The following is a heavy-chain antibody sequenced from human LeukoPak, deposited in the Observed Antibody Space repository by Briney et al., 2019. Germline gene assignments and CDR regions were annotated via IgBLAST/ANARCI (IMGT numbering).Heavy chain of an antibody. D-gene: IGHD3-10*01. V-gene: IGHV4-59*01. Sequence: SETLSLTCTVSGGSISSYYWSWIRQPPGKGLEWIGYIYYSGSTNYNPSLKSRVTISVDTSKNQFSLKLSSVTAADTAVYFCARGSLRWFGGQPWFDPWGHGTLVTVSS. CDR2: IYYSGST. J-gene: IGHJ5*02. CDR1: GGSISSYY. CDR3: ARGSLRWFGGQPWFDP.